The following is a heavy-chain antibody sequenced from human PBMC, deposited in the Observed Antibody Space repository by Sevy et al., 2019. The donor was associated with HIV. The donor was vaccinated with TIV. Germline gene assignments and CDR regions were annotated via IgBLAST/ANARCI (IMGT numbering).Heavy chain of an antibody. J-gene: IGHJ6*02. CDR2: IKNDGSRT. Sequence: GGSLRLSCAVSGFTFSSYWMHWVRQAPGKGLVWVSRIKNDGSRTSYADSVKGRFTISRDNAKNTLYLQMNSLSPEDTAVYYCARLGSSGWAGMDVWGQGTTVTVSS. CDR3: ARLGSSGWAGMDV. D-gene: IGHD6-19*01. CDR1: GFTFSSYW. V-gene: IGHV3-74*01.